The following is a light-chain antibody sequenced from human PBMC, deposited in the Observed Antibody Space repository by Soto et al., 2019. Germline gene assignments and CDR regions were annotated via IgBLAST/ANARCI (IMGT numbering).Light chain of an antibody. V-gene: IGKV3-15*01. CDR1: LGVYTY. CDR2: GAT. Sequence: VLTQLAATLSVSAGDRATRSCRGSLGVYTYVAWYQQKPGQAPRLIVHGATKRAAGVPARFTGSESGTDFSLTISGLQSDDFAVYYCQPYSSWPPYVFGQGTKV. J-gene: IGKJ1*01. CDR3: QPYSSWPPYV.